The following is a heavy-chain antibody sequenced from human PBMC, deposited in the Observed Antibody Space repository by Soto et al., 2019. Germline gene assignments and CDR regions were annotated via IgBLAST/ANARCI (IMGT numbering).Heavy chain of an antibody. CDR3: AKEADPMTTVTNNWFDP. CDR2: ISYDGSNK. CDR1: GFTFSSYG. J-gene: IGHJ5*02. D-gene: IGHD4-17*01. V-gene: IGHV3-30*18. Sequence: QVQLVESGGGVVQPGRSLRLSCAASGFTFSSYGMHWVRQAPGKGLEWVAVISYDGSNKYYADSVKGRFTISRDNTKNTLYPHMNSRRAEDKAVYYCAKEADPMTTVTNNWFDPWGQGTLVTVSS.